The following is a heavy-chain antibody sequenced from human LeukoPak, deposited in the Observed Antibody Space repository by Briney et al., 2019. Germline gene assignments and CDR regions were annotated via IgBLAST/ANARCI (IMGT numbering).Heavy chain of an antibody. Sequence: SETLSLTCTVSGGSISSYYWSWIRQPPGKGLEWIGEINHSGSTNYNPSLKSRVTISVDTSKNQFSLKLSSVTAADTAVYYCARVRGFDFWSGYFNGTLDYWGQGTLVTVSS. D-gene: IGHD3-3*01. J-gene: IGHJ4*02. CDR2: INHSGST. CDR3: ARVRGFDFWSGYFNGTLDY. CDR1: GGSISSYY. V-gene: IGHV4-34*01.